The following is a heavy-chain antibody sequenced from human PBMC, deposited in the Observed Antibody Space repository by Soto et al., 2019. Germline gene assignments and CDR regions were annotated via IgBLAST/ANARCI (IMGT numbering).Heavy chain of an antibody. D-gene: IGHD1-1*01. CDR1: GLTFSTSR. J-gene: IGHJ3*02. CDR3: ARHLTLNGEALDI. CDR2: INSEGTAT. Sequence: PGGSLRLSCVASGLTFSTSRMHWVRQAPGKGLVWVSHINSEGTATAYADSVKGRFTVSRDNARNTLFLQLTSLRAEDTAVYYCARHLTLNGEALDIWGQGTRVTVSS. V-gene: IGHV3-74*01.